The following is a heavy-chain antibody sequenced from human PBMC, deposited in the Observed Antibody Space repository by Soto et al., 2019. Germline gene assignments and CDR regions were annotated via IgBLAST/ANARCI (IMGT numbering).Heavy chain of an antibody. D-gene: IGHD1-1*01. CDR2: INHRGTA. Sequence: QVQLQQWGAGLLKPSETLSLTCAVYGGSLSDYYWNWLRQPPGKGLEWIGEINHRGTASYNPSLKSRVDISVDTALTQFSLKLRSVTAADTAIYFCANYQGNPGAVDPWGPGTQVTVSS. CDR1: GGSLSDYY. V-gene: IGHV4-34*01. CDR3: ANYQGNPGAVDP. J-gene: IGHJ5*02.